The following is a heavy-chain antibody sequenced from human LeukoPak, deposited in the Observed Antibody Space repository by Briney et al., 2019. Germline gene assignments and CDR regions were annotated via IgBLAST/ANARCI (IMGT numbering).Heavy chain of an antibody. Sequence: GGSLRLSCAASGFTFDDYTMHWVRQAPGKGLEWVSVISWDGAGTYYADSVKGRFTISRDNSKNSLYLQMSSLRTEDTALYYCPKDRGSGYSYGLASDSWGQGTLVTVSS. D-gene: IGHD5-18*01. J-gene: IGHJ4*02. CDR1: GFTFDDYT. V-gene: IGHV3-43*01. CDR2: ISWDGAGT. CDR3: PKDRGSGYSYGLASDS.